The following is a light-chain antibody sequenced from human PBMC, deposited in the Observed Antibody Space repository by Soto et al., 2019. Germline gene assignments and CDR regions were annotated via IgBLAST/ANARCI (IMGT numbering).Light chain of an antibody. CDR1: ISNIGSKT. Sequence: QSVLTQPPSASATPGQGVTISCSGSISNIGSKTVMWYQQFPGTAPQLLIYSDDQRPSGVPDRFSCSKSGTSASLPISGLQAEDEADYYCAAWDDSLSGYVFGTGTKVTVL. V-gene: IGLV1-44*01. CDR3: AAWDDSLSGYV. CDR2: SDD. J-gene: IGLJ1*01.